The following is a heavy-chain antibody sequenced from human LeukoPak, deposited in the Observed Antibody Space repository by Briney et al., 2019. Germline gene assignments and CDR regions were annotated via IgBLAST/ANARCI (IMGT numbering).Heavy chain of an antibody. CDR1: GYSIRTGYF. Sequence: PSETLSLTCTVTGYSIRTGYFWGWIRQPPGKGLQWIASIYNDGRTSFSPSLKSRVTISVDTSKNQFSLRLTSVTAADTAIYYCARESTGESSGWAHYWGQGTLVTVSS. D-gene: IGHD6-19*01. CDR2: IYNDGRT. V-gene: IGHV4-38-2*02. J-gene: IGHJ4*02. CDR3: ARESTGESSGWAHY.